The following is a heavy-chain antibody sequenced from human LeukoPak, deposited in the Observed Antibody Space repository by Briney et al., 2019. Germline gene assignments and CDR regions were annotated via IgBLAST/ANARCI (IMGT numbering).Heavy chain of an antibody. J-gene: IGHJ3*02. CDR1: GFTFSSYG. D-gene: IGHD6-19*01. V-gene: IGHV3-33*01. CDR2: IWYDGSNK. CDR3: ARVEGSGWPYAFDI. Sequence: GGSLRLSCAASGFTFSSYGMHLVRQAPGKGLEWVAFIWYDGSNKYYGDSVKGRFTISRDNSKNTLYLQMNSLRAEDTAVYYCARVEGSGWPYAFDIWGQGTMVTVSS.